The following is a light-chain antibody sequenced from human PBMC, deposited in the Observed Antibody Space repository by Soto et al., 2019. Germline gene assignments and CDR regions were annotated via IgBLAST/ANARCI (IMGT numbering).Light chain of an antibody. J-gene: IGKJ1*01. CDR3: VQGTYWPRA. CDR2: KVS. CDR1: QSLVHSDGNTY. Sequence: DVVMTQSPLSLPVTLGQPASISCRSSQSLVHSDGNTYLNWLQQRPGQSPRRLIYKVSNRDSGVPDRFSGSGSGTDFTLTISRVEAEDVGVYYCVQGTYWPRAFGQGTKVDIX. V-gene: IGKV2-30*02.